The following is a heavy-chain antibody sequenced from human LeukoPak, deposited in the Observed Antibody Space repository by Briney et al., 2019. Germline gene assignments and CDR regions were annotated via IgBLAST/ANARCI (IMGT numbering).Heavy chain of an antibody. CDR1: GFTFSSYE. CDR3: ARDRGIVAPGFSYYMDV. CDR2: ISSSGSTI. V-gene: IGHV3-48*03. Sequence: AGGSLRLSCAASGFTFSSYEMNWVRQARAKGLEWVSYISSSGSTIYYADSVKGRFTISRDNAKNSLFLQMNSLRVEDTAVYYCARDRGIVAPGFSYYMDVWGKGTTVTISS. D-gene: IGHD6-13*01. J-gene: IGHJ6*03.